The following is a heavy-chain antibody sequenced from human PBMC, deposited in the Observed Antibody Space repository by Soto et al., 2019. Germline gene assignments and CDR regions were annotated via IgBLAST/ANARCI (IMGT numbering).Heavy chain of an antibody. CDR1: GYTFTRYA. J-gene: IGHJ6*02. D-gene: IGHD4-17*01. CDR3: ASAALGDYVYYYYGMDV. Sequence: QVQLVQSGAEVKKPGASVKVSCKASGYTFTRYAMHWVRQAPGQRLEWMGWINAGNGNTKYSQKFQGRVTITRDTSASTAYMELSSLRSEDTAVYYWASAALGDYVYYYYGMDVWGQGTTVTVSS. V-gene: IGHV1-3*01. CDR2: INAGNGNT.